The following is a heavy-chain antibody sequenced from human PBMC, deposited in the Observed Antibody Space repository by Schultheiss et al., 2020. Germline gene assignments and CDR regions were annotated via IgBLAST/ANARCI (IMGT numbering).Heavy chain of an antibody. V-gene: IGHV1-2*02. Sequence: ASVKVSCKASGGTFSTYAISWVRQAPGQGLEWMGWINPNSGGTNYAQKFQGRVTMTRDTSISTAYMELSRLRSDDTAVYYCARDAGYWGQGTLVTVSS. J-gene: IGHJ4*02. CDR1: GGTFSTYA. CDR2: INPNSGGT. CDR3: ARDAGY.